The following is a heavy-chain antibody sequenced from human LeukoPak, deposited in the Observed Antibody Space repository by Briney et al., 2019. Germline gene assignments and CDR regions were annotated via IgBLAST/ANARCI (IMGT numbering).Heavy chain of an antibody. J-gene: IGHJ4*02. D-gene: IGHD3-3*01. CDR3: ARQPSITILGILIPKYSEY. Sequence: PSETLSLTCTVSAGSISSSSYYWGWIRQPPGKGLEWIGSIYHSGSTYSSPSLRSRLTISVDTSKNRFSLKLSSVTAADTAVYFCARQPSITILGILIPKYSEYCGQGTLVTVSS. CDR2: IYHSGST. CDR1: AGSISSSSYY. V-gene: IGHV4-39*01.